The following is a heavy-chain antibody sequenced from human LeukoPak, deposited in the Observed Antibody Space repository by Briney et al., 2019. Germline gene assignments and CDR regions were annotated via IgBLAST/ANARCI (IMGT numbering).Heavy chain of an antibody. CDR3: ARAGNFDWLQYYFDY. J-gene: IGHJ4*02. CDR1: GYTFTGYY. V-gene: IGHV1-2*02. CDR2: INPNSGGT. D-gene: IGHD3-9*01. Sequence: EASVKVSCKASGYTFTGYYIHWVRQAPGQGLEWMGWINPNSGGTNYAQKFQGRVTMTRDTSISTAYMELSRLRSDDTAVYYCARAGNFDWLQYYFDYWGQGTLVTVSS.